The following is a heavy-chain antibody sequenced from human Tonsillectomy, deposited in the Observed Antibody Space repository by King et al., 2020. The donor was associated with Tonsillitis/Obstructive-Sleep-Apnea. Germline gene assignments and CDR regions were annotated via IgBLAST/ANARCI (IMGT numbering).Heavy chain of an antibody. V-gene: IGHV4-59*01. J-gene: IGHJ4*02. CDR1: GGSISSYY. D-gene: IGHD5-18*01. CDR2: IYYSGST. Sequence: VQLQESGPGLVKPSETLSLTCTVSGGSISSYYWSWLRQPPGKGLEWIGYIYYSGSTNYNPSLKSRVTISVDTSKNQFSLKLSSVTAADTAVYYCARSDTAMVMGGFYYFDYWGQGTLVTVSS. CDR3: ARSDTAMVMGGFYYFDY.